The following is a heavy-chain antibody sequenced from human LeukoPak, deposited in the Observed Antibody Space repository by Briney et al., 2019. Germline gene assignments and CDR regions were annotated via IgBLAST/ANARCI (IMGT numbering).Heavy chain of an antibody. J-gene: IGHJ5*02. Sequence: ASVRVSCKASGYTFTSYDINWVRQATGQGLEWMGWMNPNGGNTGYAQKFQGRVTVTRNTSISTAYMELSSLRSEDTAVYYCARGDYDFWSGYYKGRLGFAPWGQGTLVTVSS. D-gene: IGHD3-3*01. V-gene: IGHV1-8*01. CDR2: MNPNGGNT. CDR1: GYTFTSYD. CDR3: ARGDYDFWSGYYKGRLGFAP.